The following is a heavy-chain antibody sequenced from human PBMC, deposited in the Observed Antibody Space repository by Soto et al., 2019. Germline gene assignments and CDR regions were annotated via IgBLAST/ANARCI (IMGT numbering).Heavy chain of an antibody. D-gene: IGHD6-13*01. J-gene: IGHJ3*02. Sequence: EVQLVESGGGLVQPGGSLRLSCAASGFTFSSYAMHWVRQAPGKGLEYVSAISSNGGSTYYANSVKGRFTISRDHSKNTLYLQMGSLRAEDMAVYYCAKTSSPQRTYAFDIWGQGTMVTVSS. CDR3: AKTSSPQRTYAFDI. CDR2: ISSNGGST. CDR1: GFTFSSYA. V-gene: IGHV3-64*01.